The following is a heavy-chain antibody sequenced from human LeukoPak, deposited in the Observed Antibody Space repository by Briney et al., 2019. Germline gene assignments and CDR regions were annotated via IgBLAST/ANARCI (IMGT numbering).Heavy chain of an antibody. CDR3: ETHSSGWYFFDY. J-gene: IGHJ4*02. Sequence: GGFLRLSCAASGFTFSSYAMSWVRQAPGKGLEWVSAISGSGGSTYYADSVKGRFTISRDNSKNTLYPQMNSLRAEDTAVYYCETHSSGWYFFDYWGQGTLVTVSS. CDR2: ISGSGGST. V-gene: IGHV3-23*01. D-gene: IGHD6-19*01. CDR1: GFTFSSYA.